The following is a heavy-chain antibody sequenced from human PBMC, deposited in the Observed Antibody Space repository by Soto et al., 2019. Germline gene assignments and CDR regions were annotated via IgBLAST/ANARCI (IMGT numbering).Heavy chain of an antibody. CDR3: ARQQSGSYWLAYFDY. Sequence: SETLSLTCAVSGGSISSSNWWSWVRQPPGKGLEWIGEIYHSGSTNYNPSLKSRVTMSVDKSKNQFSLKLSSVTAADTAVYYCARQQSGSYWLAYFDYWGQGTLVTVSS. V-gene: IGHV4-4*02. D-gene: IGHD1-26*01. CDR2: IYHSGST. CDR1: GGSISSSNW. J-gene: IGHJ4*02.